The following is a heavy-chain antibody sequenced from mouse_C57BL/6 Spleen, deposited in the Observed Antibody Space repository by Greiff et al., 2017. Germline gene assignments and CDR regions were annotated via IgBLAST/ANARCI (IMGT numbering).Heavy chain of an antibody. CDR2: INPNNGGT. CDR1: GYTFTDYY. V-gene: IGHV1-26*01. CDR3: ARRIGFAY. Sequence: VQLQQSGPELVKPGASVKISCKASGYTFTDYYMNWVKQSHGKSLEWIGDINPNNGGTSYNQKFKGKATLTVDKSSSTAYMELRSLTSDDSAVYYCARRIGFAYWGQGTLVTVSA. J-gene: IGHJ3*01.